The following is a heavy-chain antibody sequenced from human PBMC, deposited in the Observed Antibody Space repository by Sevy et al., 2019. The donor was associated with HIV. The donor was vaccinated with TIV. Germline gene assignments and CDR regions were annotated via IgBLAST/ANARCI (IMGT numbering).Heavy chain of an antibody. V-gene: IGHV4-39*01. Sequence: SETLSLTCTVSGGSISSSSYYWGWIRQPPGRGLEWIGSIYYSGSTDYIPSLRSRVTISVDTSKNQFSLKLSSVTAADTAVYYCASSMMSGWGYYYYGMDVWGQRTTVTVSS. J-gene: IGHJ6*02. CDR3: ASSMMSGWGYYYYGMDV. D-gene: IGHD3-3*01. CDR1: GGSISSSSYY. CDR2: IYYSGST.